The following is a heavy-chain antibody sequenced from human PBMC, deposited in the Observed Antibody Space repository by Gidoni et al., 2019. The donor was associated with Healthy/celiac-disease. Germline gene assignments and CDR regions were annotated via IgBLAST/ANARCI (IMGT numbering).Heavy chain of an antibody. Sequence: QVQLQESGPGLVKPSQTLSLTCTVSGGSISSGGYYWSWIRQHPGKGLEWIGYIYYSGSTYYNPSLKSRVTISVDTSKNQFSLKLSSVTAADTAVYYCARDSTHLGYCSGGSCSHYYYYGMDVWGQGTTVTVSS. CDR3: ARDSTHLGYCSGGSCSHYYYYGMDV. V-gene: IGHV4-31*03. CDR2: IYYSGST. D-gene: IGHD2-15*01. J-gene: IGHJ6*02. CDR1: GGSISSGGYY.